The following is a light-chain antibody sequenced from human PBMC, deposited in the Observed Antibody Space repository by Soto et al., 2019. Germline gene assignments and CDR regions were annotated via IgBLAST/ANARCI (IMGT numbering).Light chain of an antibody. J-gene: IGKJ5*01. Sequence: DIQMTQSPSSLSASVGDRVTITCRASQSTSSYLNWYQQKPGKAPKLLIYAASSLQSGVPSRFSGSGSGTDFTLTISSLQPEDSATYYCQQSYNTPRGITFGQGTRLEIK. CDR3: QQSYNTPRGIT. CDR1: QSTSSY. CDR2: AAS. V-gene: IGKV1-39*01.